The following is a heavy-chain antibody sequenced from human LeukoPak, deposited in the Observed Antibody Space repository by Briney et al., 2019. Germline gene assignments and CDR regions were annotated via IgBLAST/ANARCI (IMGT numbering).Heavy chain of an antibody. CDR1: GGTFSSYA. CDR3: ATDQGFGAPYYDFWSGYPYDAFDI. Sequence: SVKVSCKASGGTFSSYAISWVRQAPGQGLEWMEGIIPIFGTANYAQKFQGRVMITTDESTSTAYMELSSLRSEDTAVYYCATDQGFGAPYYDFWSGYPYDAFDIWGQGTMVTVSS. CDR2: IIPIFGTA. D-gene: IGHD3-3*01. J-gene: IGHJ3*02. V-gene: IGHV1-69*05.